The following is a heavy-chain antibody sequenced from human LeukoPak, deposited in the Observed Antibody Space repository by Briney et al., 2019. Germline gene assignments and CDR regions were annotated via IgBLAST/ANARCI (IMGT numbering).Heavy chain of an antibody. CDR1: GLTFSGYG. CDR3: ARDMGASSSGTLDP. CDR2: IWYDGSNK. Sequence: GGSLRLSCAASGLTFSGYGMHWVRQAPGKGLEWVAVIWYDGSNKYYADSVKGRFTISRDNSKNTLYLQMNSLRAEDTAVYYCARDMGASSSGTLDPWGQGTLVTVSS. D-gene: IGHD6-19*01. V-gene: IGHV3-33*01. J-gene: IGHJ5*02.